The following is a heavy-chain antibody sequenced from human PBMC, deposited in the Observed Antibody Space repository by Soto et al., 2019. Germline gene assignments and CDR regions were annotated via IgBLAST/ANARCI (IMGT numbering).Heavy chain of an antibody. V-gene: IGHV4-4*02. CDR3: ASQDYSSSTDASFLVNGDFDL. D-gene: IGHD6-6*01. CDR2: IYHSGST. CDR1: GGSISSSKW. J-gene: IGHJ2*01. Sequence: QMQLQESGPGLVKPSGTLSLTCGVSGGSISSSKWWTWVRQPPGKGPEWIGEIYHSGSTNYNPSLTSRVTISLDKSNNQFSLTLTSVTAADTAVYYCASQDYSSSTDASFLVNGDFDLWGRGNLVTVSS.